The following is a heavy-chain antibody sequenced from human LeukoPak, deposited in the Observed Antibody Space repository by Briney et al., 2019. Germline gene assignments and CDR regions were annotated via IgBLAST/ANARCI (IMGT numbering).Heavy chain of an antibody. CDR1: GFTFSNYG. Sequence: GGSLRLSCAASGFTFSNYGMSWVRQAPGKGLEWVSAISDSGAGTYYADSVKGRFTISRDNSKNTLYLQMNSLRAEDTAVYYCAKTPVRRFPLYFDYWGQGTLVTVSS. CDR3: AKTPVRRFPLYFDY. V-gene: IGHV3-23*01. CDR2: ISDSGAGT. D-gene: IGHD3-3*01. J-gene: IGHJ4*02.